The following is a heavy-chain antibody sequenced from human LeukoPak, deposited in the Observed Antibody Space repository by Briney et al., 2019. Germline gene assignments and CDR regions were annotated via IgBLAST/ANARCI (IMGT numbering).Heavy chain of an antibody. Sequence: GASVKVSCKVSSYSLTELSMHWVRQAPGKGLEWMGGFDPEDGKTIYAQRLQGRVTMTEDTSTDTAYMQLRSLISEDSAVYYCATNLGIAVAGGAFDLWAQGTVVTVSS. V-gene: IGHV1-24*01. J-gene: IGHJ3*01. CDR1: SYSLTELS. CDR3: ATNLGIAVAGGAFDL. CDR2: FDPEDGKT. D-gene: IGHD6-19*01.